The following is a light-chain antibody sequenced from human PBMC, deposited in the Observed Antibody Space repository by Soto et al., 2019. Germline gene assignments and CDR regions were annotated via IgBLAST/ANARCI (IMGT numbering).Light chain of an antibody. CDR1: QSFGSS. CDR3: QQRSKWVT. Sequence: IVLPQSTCTLSLSAEERSTLSCISSQSFGSSLSWYQQKPGQAPRLLIYDAINRATGIPARFSGSGSGTDFTLTISSLEPEDFGIYYCQQRSKWVTFGGGTKVDVK. CDR2: DAI. J-gene: IGKJ4*01. V-gene: IGKV3-11*01.